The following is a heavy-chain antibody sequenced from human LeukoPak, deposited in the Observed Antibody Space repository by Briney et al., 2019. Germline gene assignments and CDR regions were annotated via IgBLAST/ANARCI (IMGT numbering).Heavy chain of an antibody. CDR1: GGSISSYY. CDR3: ARMYSSSSAYNWFDP. V-gene: IGHV4-59*01. CDR2: IYYSGST. D-gene: IGHD6-6*01. Sequence: SETLSLTCTVSGGSISSYYWSWIRQPPGKGLEWIGYIYYSGSTNYNPSLKSRVTISVDTSKNQFSLKLSSVTAADTAVYYCARMYSSSSAYNWFDPWGQGTLVTVSS. J-gene: IGHJ5*02.